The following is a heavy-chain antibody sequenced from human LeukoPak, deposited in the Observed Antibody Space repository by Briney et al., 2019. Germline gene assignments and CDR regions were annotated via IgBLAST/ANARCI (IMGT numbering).Heavy chain of an antibody. CDR2: IYHSGAT. J-gene: IGHJ5*02. Sequence: PSETLSLTCAVSGDSISSGGYSWSWIRQSPGKSLEWIGYIYHSGATYSNPSLRSRLSLSLDGSRNHFSLRLTSVTAADTAVYYCARGPQLELALYWFDPWGQGMLVTVSS. V-gene: IGHV4-30-2*06. CDR1: GDSISSGGYS. D-gene: IGHD1-26*01. CDR3: ARGPQLELALYWFDP.